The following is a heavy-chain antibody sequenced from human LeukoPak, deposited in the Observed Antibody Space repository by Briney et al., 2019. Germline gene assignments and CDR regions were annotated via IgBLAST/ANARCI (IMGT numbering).Heavy chain of an antibody. D-gene: IGHD3-10*01. Sequence: ASETLSLTCTVSGGSISSYYWGWIRQPPGKGLEWIGYIYYTGSTNCNPSLRSRVTISVDSSKNQFSLQVNSVTAADTAVYYCARGDYFGSGLGDWGQGTLVTVSS. J-gene: IGHJ4*02. V-gene: IGHV4-59*01. CDR3: ARGDYFGSGLGD. CDR2: IYYTGST. CDR1: GGSISSYY.